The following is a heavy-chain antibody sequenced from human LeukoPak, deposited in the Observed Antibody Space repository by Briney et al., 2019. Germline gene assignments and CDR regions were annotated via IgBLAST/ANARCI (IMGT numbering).Heavy chain of an antibody. J-gene: IGHJ1*01. CDR2: IYYRGST. Sequence: SETLSLTCTVSGGSISSHYWSWLRQPPGKGLAWIGYIYYRGSTNYYPSLKSRVTISVDTSKSQFSLKLSSVTAADTAVYYCASLYYYGSGSHNAEYFQYWGQGTLVTVSS. CDR1: GGSISSHY. V-gene: IGHV4-59*08. D-gene: IGHD3-10*01. CDR3: ASLYYYGSGSHNAEYFQY.